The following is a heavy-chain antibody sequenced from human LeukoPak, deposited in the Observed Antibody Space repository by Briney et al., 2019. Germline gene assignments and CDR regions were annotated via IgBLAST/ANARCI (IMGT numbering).Heavy chain of an antibody. CDR2: IYSSGNS. CDR3: ARDMTGSGWNDAFDI. D-gene: IGHD6-19*01. J-gene: IGHJ3*02. CDR1: GASISSDSYY. Sequence: PSETLSLTCTVSGASISSDSYYWSWIRQPAEKGLEWIGRIYSSGNSKYNPALMSRVTISLDTSKNQLSLNLSSVTAADTAVYYCARDMTGSGWNDAFDIWGQGTMVTVSS. V-gene: IGHV4-61*02.